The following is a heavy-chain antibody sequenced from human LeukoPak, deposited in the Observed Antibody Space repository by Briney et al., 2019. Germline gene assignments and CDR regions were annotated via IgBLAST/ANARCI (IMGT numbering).Heavy chain of an antibody. CDR2: INPNSCCT. D-gene: IGHD1-26*01. CDR3: ARAGSSGGY. V-gene: IGHV1-2*06. Sequence: ASVKVSFKASGYTFTGYYMHWVRQAPGQGPEWMGRINPNSCCTNYPHKFQGRDTITSDTSNSTAYMVTHRLRSDDTAVYYCARAGSSGGYWGQGTLVTVSS. J-gene: IGHJ4*02. CDR1: GYTFTGYY.